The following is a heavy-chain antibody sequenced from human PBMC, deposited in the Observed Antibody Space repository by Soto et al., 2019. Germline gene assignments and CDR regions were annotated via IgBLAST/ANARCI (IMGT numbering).Heavy chain of an antibody. CDR2: LIPIFGTA. CDR1: GGTFSSYA. V-gene: IGHV1-69*06. D-gene: IGHD3-22*01. Sequence: GASVKVSCKASGGTFSSYAISWVRPAPVQGLEWMVGLIPIFGTANYAQKFQGRVTITADKSKSTAYMELSSLRSEDTAVYYCARGHRYYYDSSGYHAPTETYYYYYYGMEVWGPGTTVTVYS. J-gene: IGHJ6*02. CDR3: ARGHRYYYDSSGYHAPTETYYYYYYGMEV.